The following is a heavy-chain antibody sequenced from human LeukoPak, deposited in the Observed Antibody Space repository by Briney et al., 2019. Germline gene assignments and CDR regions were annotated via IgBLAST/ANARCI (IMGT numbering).Heavy chain of an antibody. CDR1: GFTFTRFA. Sequence: GGSLRLSCAASGFTFTRFAMSWVRQAPGKGLEWVSAIIGSGGGTYYADSVKGRLTISRDNSKSTLFLQMNSLRAEDTAVYYCAKTIDCSSTNCFFLFDYWGQGTLVTVSS. CDR2: IIGSGGGT. D-gene: IGHD2-2*01. J-gene: IGHJ4*02. V-gene: IGHV3-23*01. CDR3: AKTIDCSSTNCFFLFDY.